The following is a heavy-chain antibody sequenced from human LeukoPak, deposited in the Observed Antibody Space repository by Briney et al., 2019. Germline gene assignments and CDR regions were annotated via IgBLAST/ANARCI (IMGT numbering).Heavy chain of an antibody. CDR2: IYYSGRT. Sequence: SETLSLTCNVSGASFSGYYWSWIRQPPGKGLEWIGYIYYSGRTTYNPSLKTRVTISGDTSKNHFSLKLTSVTAADTAVYYCARAAQHYYYGMDVWGHGTTVTVSS. CDR1: GASFSGYY. CDR3: ARAAQHYYYGMDV. V-gene: IGHV4-59*01. J-gene: IGHJ6*02.